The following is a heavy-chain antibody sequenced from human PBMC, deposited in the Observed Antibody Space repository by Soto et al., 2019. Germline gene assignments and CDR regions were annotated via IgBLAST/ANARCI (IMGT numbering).Heavy chain of an antibody. CDR1: GDSIRNRNYY. CDR2: RYDEEST. Sequence: QLQLQESGPGLVKPSETLSLSCSVSGDSIRNRNYYWAWIRQPPGKGLEWILSRYDEESTFYNPSLKRRVTITIDTSKKQLPLRVTSMTAADTAVYYCARGMYLGPSGYYLDFWGQGTLVTVSS. D-gene: IGHD3-22*01. J-gene: IGHJ4*02. V-gene: IGHV4-39*01. CDR3: ARGMYLGPSGYYLDF.